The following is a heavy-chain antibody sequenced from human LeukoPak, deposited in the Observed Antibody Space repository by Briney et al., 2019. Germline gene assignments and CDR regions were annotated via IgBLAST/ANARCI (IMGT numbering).Heavy chain of an antibody. D-gene: IGHD6-19*01. V-gene: IGHV3-23*01. CDR2: ISYTGGNT. J-gene: IGHJ4*02. Sequence: GGSLRLSCAASGFTLSTHAMNWVRQAPGKGLEWVSYISYTGGNTYYADSVKGRFTISRDSSKNMLYLQMNSLRAEDTAVYYCAKVKGAVPGTCDYWGQGTLVTVSS. CDR1: GFTLSTHA. CDR3: AKVKGAVPGTCDY.